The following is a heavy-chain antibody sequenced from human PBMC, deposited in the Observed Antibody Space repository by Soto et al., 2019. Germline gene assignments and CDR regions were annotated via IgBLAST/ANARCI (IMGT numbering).Heavy chain of an antibody. CDR2: IWYDGSKK. Sequence: QVQLVESGGGVVQPGRSLRLSCAASGFTFSSHAMHWVRQAPGKGLEWVAVIWYDGSKKYYADSVKGRFTVARDDSKNTLSLQMNSLRVEDTAVYYCARDPGYSGVDCDYWGQGTLVTVSS. V-gene: IGHV3-33*01. D-gene: IGHD5-12*01. CDR1: GFTFSSHA. CDR3: ARDPGYSGVDCDY. J-gene: IGHJ4*02.